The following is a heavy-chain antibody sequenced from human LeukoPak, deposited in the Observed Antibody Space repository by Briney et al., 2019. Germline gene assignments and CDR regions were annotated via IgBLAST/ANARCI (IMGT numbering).Heavy chain of an antibody. CDR2: ISANGGST. Sequence: GGSLILSCAASGFTFSGNTMHWVRQAPRKRLEYVSTISANGGSTIYANSVKDRFTISRDNSKNALYLQMGSLRAEDMAVYYCARETLGYFDYWGQGTLVTVSS. V-gene: IGHV3-64*01. J-gene: IGHJ4*02. CDR1: GFTFSGNT. CDR3: ARETLGYFDY.